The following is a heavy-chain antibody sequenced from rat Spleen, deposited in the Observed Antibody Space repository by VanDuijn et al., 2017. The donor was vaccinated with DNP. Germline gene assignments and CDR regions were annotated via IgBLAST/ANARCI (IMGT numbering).Heavy chain of an antibody. D-gene: IGHD1-11*01. CDR3: AKGGDYGGFDY. V-gene: IGHV5-25*01. J-gene: IGHJ2*01. CDR2: INTDGGST. Sequence: EVQLMESGGGLVQPGRSLKLSCAASGFTFSDSYMAWVRQAPKKGLEWVASINTDGGSTYYPDSVKGRITISRDNAENTVYLQMNSLRSEDTATYYCAKGGDYGGFDYWGQGVMVTVSS. CDR1: GFTFSDSY.